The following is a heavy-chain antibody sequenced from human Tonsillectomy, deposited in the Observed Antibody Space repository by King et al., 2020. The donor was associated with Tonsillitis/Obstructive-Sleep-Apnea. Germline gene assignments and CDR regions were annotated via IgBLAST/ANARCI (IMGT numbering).Heavy chain of an antibody. CDR2: IDPSDSYT. J-gene: IGHJ6*02. Sequence: VQLVESGAEVKKPGESLSISCKGSGYSFTTYWINWVRQMPGKGLEWMGRIDPSDSYTNYSPSFQGHVTISTDKSISTAYLQWSSLKASDTAIYYCARVENYYYEGGLDVWGQGTTVTVSS. D-gene: IGHD3-22*01. CDR1: GYSFTTYW. V-gene: IGHV5-10-1*03. CDR3: ARVENYYYEGGLDV.